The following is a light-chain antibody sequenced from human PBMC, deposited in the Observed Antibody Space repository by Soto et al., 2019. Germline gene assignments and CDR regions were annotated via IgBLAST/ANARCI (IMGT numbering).Light chain of an antibody. CDR3: QQYSSSVWT. Sequence: EIVLTQSPGTLSLSPGERATLSCRASQTISTGDLAWYQQKPGQAPRLLIYGAFNRATGIPDRFSGSGAETDFTLTISRLEPEDFAVYYCQQYSSSVWTFGQGTTVEIK. V-gene: IGKV3-20*01. J-gene: IGKJ1*01. CDR2: GAF. CDR1: QTISTGD.